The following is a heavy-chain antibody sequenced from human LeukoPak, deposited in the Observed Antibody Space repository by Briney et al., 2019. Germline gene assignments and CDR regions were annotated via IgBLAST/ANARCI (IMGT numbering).Heavy chain of an antibody. D-gene: IGHD3-3*01. V-gene: IGHV1-2*06. CDR2: INPNSGGT. CDR1: GYTFTSYY. CDR3: ARDPATIFGVVTEYYFDY. Sequence: ASVKVSCKASGYTFTSYYMHWVRQAPGQGLEWMGRINPNSGGTNYAQKFQGRVTMTRDTSISTAYMELSRLGSDDTAVYYCARDPATIFGVVTEYYFDYWGQGTLVTVSS. J-gene: IGHJ4*02.